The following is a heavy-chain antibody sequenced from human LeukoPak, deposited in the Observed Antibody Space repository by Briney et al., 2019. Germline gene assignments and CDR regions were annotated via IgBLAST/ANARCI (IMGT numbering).Heavy chain of an antibody. J-gene: IGHJ4*02. CDR1: GFSFNDEY. CDR2: ISASGDFR. CDR3: ARAAYNWN. V-gene: IGHV3-11*01. D-gene: IGHD1-20*01. Sequence: GGSLRLSCAASGFSFNDEYMSWIRQAPGQGLQWIAYISASGDFRRSTDSVKGQFTISRDNAKRLLYLQMDSLGEEDTAVYYCARAAYNWNWGQGTLVTVSS.